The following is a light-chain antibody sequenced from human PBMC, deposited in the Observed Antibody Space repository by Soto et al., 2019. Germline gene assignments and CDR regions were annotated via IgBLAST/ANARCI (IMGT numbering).Light chain of an antibody. J-gene: IGLJ2*01. CDR2: EVT. V-gene: IGLV2-14*01. Sequence: QSALTQPASVSGSLGQSITISCTGTSSDVGGYNDVSWYQQHPGKAPKLMIYEVTYRPSGVSNRFSGSKSANTASLTISGLQAEDEADYYCTPYTTRSSLEVFGGGTKVTVL. CDR1: SSDVGGYND. CDR3: TPYTTRSSLEV.